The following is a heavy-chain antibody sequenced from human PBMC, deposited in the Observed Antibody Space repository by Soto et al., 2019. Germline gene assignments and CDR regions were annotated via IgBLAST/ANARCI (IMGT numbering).Heavy chain of an antibody. CDR1: GGSISSYY. Sequence: PSETLSLTCTVSGGSISSYYWSWIRQPPGKGLEWIGYIYYSGSTNYNPSLKSRVTISVDTSKNQFSLKLSSVTAADTAVYYCARGLRFLEWFNNWFDPWGQGTLVTVSS. CDR2: IYYSGST. V-gene: IGHV4-59*01. CDR3: ARGLRFLEWFNNWFDP. D-gene: IGHD3-3*01. J-gene: IGHJ5*02.